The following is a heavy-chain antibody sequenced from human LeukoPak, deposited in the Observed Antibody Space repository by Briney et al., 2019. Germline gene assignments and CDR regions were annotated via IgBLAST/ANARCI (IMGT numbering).Heavy chain of an antibody. Sequence: GESLKISCKGSGYSFTSYWIGWVRQMPGEGRQWMGIIYPGDSDTRYSPSFQGQVTISADKSISTAYLQWSSLKASDTAMYYCARTTGTTWDAFDIWGQGTMVTVSS. CDR3: ARTTGTTWDAFDI. J-gene: IGHJ3*02. D-gene: IGHD1-1*01. CDR1: GYSFTSYW. V-gene: IGHV5-51*01. CDR2: IYPGDSDT.